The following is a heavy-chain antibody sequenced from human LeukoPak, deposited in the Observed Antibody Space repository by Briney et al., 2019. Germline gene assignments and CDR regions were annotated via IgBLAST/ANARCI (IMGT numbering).Heavy chain of an antibody. J-gene: IGHJ4*02. Sequence: PSETLSLTCAVYGGSFSGYYWSWIRQPPGKGLEWIGEINHSGSTNYNPSLKSRVTISVDTSKNQFSLKLSSVTAADTAVYYCARGPMITFGGVIVTPYYFDYWGQGTLVTVSS. CDR1: GGSFSGYY. CDR3: ARGPMITFGGVIVTPYYFDY. V-gene: IGHV4-34*01. CDR2: INHSGST. D-gene: IGHD3-16*02.